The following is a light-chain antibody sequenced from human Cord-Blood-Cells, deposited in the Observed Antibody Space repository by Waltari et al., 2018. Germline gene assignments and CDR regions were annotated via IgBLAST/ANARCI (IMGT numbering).Light chain of an antibody. CDR2: DVS. Sequence: QSALTQPASVSGSPGQSITISCTGTSSDVGGYNYVSWYQQHPGKAPKLMIYDVSNRPPGVSNRFSGSKSGNTASLTISGLQAEDEADYYCSSYTSSSTWLFGGGTKLTVL. V-gene: IGLV2-14*03. J-gene: IGLJ3*02. CDR3: SSYTSSSTWL. CDR1: SSDVGGYNY.